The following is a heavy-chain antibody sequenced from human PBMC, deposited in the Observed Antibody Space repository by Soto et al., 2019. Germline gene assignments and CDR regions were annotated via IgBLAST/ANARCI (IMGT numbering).Heavy chain of an antibody. V-gene: IGHV3-23*01. CDR1: GFSISTNA. D-gene: IGHD1-1*01. J-gene: IGHJ4*02. Sequence: VGSLRLSCAASGFSISTNAMYWVRQAPGKGLEWVSGISERGDTTHYADSVKGRFTISRDTSKNTLYLQLNTLRADDTAVYYCAKDKPGTTSFDYWGQGILVTVSS. CDR2: ISERGDTT. CDR3: AKDKPGTTSFDY.